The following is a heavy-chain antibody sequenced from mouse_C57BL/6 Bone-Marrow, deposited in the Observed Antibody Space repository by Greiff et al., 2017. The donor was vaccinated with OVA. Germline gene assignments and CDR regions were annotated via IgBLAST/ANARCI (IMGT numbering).Heavy chain of an antibody. D-gene: IGHD1-1*01. CDR3: VRRGRNEGGH. V-gene: IGHV10-1*01. CDR1: GFSFNTYA. J-gene: IGHJ2*01. CDR2: IRSKSNNYAT. Sequence: DVKLVESGGGLVQPKGSLKLSCAASGFSFNTYAMNWVRQAPGQGLEWVARIRSKSNNYATYYADSVKDRFTISRDDSESMLYLQMNNLKTEDTAMYDCVRRGRNEGGHWGQGTTRTVSS.